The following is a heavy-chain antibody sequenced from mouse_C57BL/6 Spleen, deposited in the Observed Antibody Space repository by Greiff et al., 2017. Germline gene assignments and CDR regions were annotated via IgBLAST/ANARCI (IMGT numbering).Heavy chain of an antibody. J-gene: IGHJ4*01. CDR2: IWSDGST. V-gene: IGHV2-6*03. CDR1: GFSLTSYG. CDR3: ARYDGYYYYAMDY. D-gene: IGHD2-3*01. Sequence: QVHVKQSGPGLVAPSQSLSITCTVSGFSLTSYGVHWVRQPPGKGLEWLVVIWSDGSTTYNSALKSRLSISKDNSKSQVFLKMNSLQTDDTAMYYCARYDGYYYYAMDYWGQGTSVTVSS.